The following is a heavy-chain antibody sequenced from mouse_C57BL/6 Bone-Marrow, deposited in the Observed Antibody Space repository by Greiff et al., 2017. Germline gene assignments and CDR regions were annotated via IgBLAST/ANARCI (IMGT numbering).Heavy chain of an antibody. CDR2: IYPGDGDT. CDR3: APNWDQYFDV. D-gene: IGHD4-1*01. J-gene: IGHJ1*03. CDR1: GYAFSSSW. V-gene: IGHV1-82*01. Sequence: VQLQQSGPELVKPGASVKISCKASGYAFSSSWMNWVKQRPGKGLEWIGRIYPGDGDTNYNGKFKGKATLTADKSSSTAYRQLSSLTSEDSAVYFCAPNWDQYFDVWGTGTTVTVSS.